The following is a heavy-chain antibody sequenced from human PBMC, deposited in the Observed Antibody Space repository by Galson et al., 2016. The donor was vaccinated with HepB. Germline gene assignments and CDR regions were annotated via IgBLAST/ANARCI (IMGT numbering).Heavy chain of an antibody. CDR2: VYTSGNT. CDR3: ARPLIGTRGAFDI. J-gene: IGHJ3*02. Sequence: IRRPAGKGLEWIGRVYTSGNTNYNPSLKSRISMSVDTSKNQFSLKLYSVTAADTAVYYCARPLIGTRGAFDIWGQGTMVTVSS. D-gene: IGHD2-2*01. V-gene: IGHV4-4*07.